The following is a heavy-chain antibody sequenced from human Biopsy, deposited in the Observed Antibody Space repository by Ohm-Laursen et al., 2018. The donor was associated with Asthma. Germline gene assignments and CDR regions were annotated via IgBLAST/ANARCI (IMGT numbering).Heavy chain of an antibody. Sequence: GASVKVSCKTSGYTFNSAGITWVRQAPGQGLERMGWISVYNGNTKVAQKLQDRVTMITDTSTSTAYMELRSLRSDDTVVYFCARAVDYSHYYGIDVWGQGTTVTVS. V-gene: IGHV1-18*01. D-gene: IGHD3-10*01. CDR1: GYTFNSAG. CDR2: ISVYNGNT. J-gene: IGHJ6*02. CDR3: ARAVDYSHYYGIDV.